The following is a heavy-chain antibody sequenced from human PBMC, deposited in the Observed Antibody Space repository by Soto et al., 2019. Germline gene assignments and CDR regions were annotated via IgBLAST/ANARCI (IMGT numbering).Heavy chain of an antibody. Sequence: GGSLRLSCAASGFIFSSYDMAWVRQAPGKGLEWVSSISSSSSYIYYADSVKGRFTISRDNAKNSLYLQMNSLRAEDTAVYYCARDPFRLSYYFDYWGQGTLVTVSS. D-gene: IGHD3-10*01. V-gene: IGHV3-21*01. CDR3: ARDPFRLSYYFDY. CDR2: ISSSSSYI. J-gene: IGHJ4*02. CDR1: GFIFSSYD.